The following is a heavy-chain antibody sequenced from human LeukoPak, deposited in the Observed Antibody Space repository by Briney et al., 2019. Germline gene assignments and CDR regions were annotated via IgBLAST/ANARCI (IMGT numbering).Heavy chain of an antibody. CDR1: GFTFSSYW. J-gene: IGHJ1*01. CDR3: ARGAVLRYPEAEYFQH. D-gene: IGHD3-9*01. Sequence: GGSLRLSCAASGFTFSSYWMHWVRQAPGKGLVWVSRINSDGSSTSYADSVKGRFTISRDNAKNTLYLQMNSLRAEDTAVYYCARGAVLRYPEAEYFQHWGQGTLVTVSS. CDR2: INSDGSST. V-gene: IGHV3-74*01.